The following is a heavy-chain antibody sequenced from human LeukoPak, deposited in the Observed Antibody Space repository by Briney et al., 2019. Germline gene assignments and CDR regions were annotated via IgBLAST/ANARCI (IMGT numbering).Heavy chain of an antibody. CDR1: GGSISSYY. J-gene: IGHJ4*02. CDR3: ARVDSSGWYREYYFDY. CDR2: IYYSGST. Sequence: PSETLSLTCTVSGGSISSYYWSWIRQPPGKGLEWIGYIYYSGSTNYNPSLKSRVTISVDTSKNQFSLKLSSVTAVDTAVYYCARVDSSGWYREYYFDYWGQGTLVTVSS. V-gene: IGHV4-59*01. D-gene: IGHD6-19*01.